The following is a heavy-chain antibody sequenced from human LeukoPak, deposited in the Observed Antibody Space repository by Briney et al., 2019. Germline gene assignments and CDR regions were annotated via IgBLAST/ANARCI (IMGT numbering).Heavy chain of an antibody. J-gene: IGHJ4*02. CDR2: INPHIGGT. CDR3: ARDSSRRPQSYDISTSFSTDS. V-gene: IGHV1-2*02. D-gene: IGHD3-9*01. CDR1: GYVFTAYY. Sequence: ASVKVSCKASGYVFTAYYIHWVRQAPGQGLEWMGYINPHIGGTNYAQRFQGRITMTRDTSINTAYMELRNLRPDDTAVYYCARDSSRRPQSYDISTSFSTDSWGQGTLVTVFS.